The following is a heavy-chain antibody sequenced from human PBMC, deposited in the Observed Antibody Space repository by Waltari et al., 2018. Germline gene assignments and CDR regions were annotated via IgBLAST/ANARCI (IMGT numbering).Heavy chain of an antibody. D-gene: IGHD7-27*01. V-gene: IGHV3-7*01. CDR2: IKQEGSEK. J-gene: IGHJ5*02. CDR3: ARGLLGNGGNWGRFDP. CDR1: GSTFSSYW. Sequence: EVQLVESGGGLVQPGGSLRLSCAASGSTFSSYWLSWVRQAPGKGLEWVANIKQEGSEKYYVDAVKGRFTISRDNAKNSLYLQMNSLRAEDTALYYCARGLLGNGGNWGRFDPWGQGTLVTVSS.